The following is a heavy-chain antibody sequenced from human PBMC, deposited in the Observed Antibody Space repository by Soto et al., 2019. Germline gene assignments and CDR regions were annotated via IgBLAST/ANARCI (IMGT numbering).Heavy chain of an antibody. V-gene: IGHV1-8*01. Sequence: ASVKVSCKASGCTFTSYDINWVRQATGQGLEWMGWMNPNSGNTGYAQKFQGRVTMTRNTSISTAYMELSSLRSEDTAVYYCARAVAAADNYFDYWGQGTLVTVS. CDR1: GCTFTSYD. D-gene: IGHD6-13*01. CDR3: ARAVAAADNYFDY. CDR2: MNPNSGNT. J-gene: IGHJ4*02.